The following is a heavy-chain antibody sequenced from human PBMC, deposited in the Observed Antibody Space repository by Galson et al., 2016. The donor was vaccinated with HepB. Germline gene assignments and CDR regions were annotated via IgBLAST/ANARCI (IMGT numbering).Heavy chain of an antibody. V-gene: IGHV1-69*01. CDR1: GDSFSNYV. D-gene: IGHD2-8*01. Sequence: SCKASGDSFSNYVVDWVRQAPGQGLQWVGGIIPLLTTKHFAQSFQGRVTIGADLSTSTVYLEMTGLRSEDTGMYYGARRCTSTNCYIHDAFDVWSQGTMLTVS. CDR3: ARRCTSTNCYIHDAFDV. CDR2: IIPLLTTK. J-gene: IGHJ3*01.